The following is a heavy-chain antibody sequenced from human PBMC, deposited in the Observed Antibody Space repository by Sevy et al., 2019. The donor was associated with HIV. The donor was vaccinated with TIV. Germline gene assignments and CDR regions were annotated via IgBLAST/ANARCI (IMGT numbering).Heavy chain of an antibody. CDR1: GFTFSDYY. J-gene: IGHJ5*02. Sequence: GGSLRLSCAASGFTFSDYYMSWIRQAPGKGLEWVSYISSSGSTIYYADSVKGRFTISRDNAKNSLYLQMDSLRTEDTAVYYCARDDPDAWFDPWGQGTLVTVSS. CDR3: ARDDPDAWFDP. V-gene: IGHV3-11*01. CDR2: ISSSGSTI.